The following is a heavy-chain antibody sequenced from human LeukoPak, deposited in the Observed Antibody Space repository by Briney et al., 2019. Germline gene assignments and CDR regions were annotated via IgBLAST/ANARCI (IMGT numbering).Heavy chain of an antibody. CDR1: GGSFSGFY. D-gene: IGHD2-2*01. CDR3: ARGRYCSSTSCYGPGNWFDP. V-gene: IGHV4-34*01. Sequence: SETLSLTCAVYGGSFSGFYWSWIRQPPEKGLEWIGEINHSGSTNYNPSLKSRVTISVDTSKNQFSLKLSSVTAADTAVYYCARGRYCSSTSCYGPGNWFDPWGQGTLVTVSS. CDR2: INHSGST. J-gene: IGHJ5*02.